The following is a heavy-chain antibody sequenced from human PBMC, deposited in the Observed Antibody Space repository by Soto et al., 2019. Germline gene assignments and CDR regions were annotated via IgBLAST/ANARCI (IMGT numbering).Heavy chain of an antibody. CDR3: AKDKYKLLRYYYYGMDV. Sequence: GGSLSLSCAASGFTFSSYGMHWVRQAPGKGLEWVAVISYDGSNKYYADSVKGRFTISRDNSKNTLYLQMNSLRAEDTAVYYCAKDKYKLLRYYYYGMDVWGQGTTVTVS. V-gene: IGHV3-30*18. CDR2: ISYDGSNK. D-gene: IGHD2-2*01. J-gene: IGHJ6*02. CDR1: GFTFSSYG.